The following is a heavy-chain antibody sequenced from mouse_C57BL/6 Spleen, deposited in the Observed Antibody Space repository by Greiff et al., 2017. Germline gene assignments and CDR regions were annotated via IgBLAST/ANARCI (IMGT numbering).Heavy chain of an antibody. D-gene: IGHD2-12*01. V-gene: IGHV1-42*01. CDR2: INPSTGGT. CDR3: ANDDGYYAMDD. J-gene: IGHJ4*01. CDR1: GYSFTGYY. Sequence: VQLQQSGPELVKPGASVKISCKASGYSFTGYYMNWVKQSPEKSLEWIGEINPSTGGTTYNQKFKAKATLTVDKSTSTAYMQLKSLTSEDSAVYYCANDDGYYAMDDWGQGTSVTGSS.